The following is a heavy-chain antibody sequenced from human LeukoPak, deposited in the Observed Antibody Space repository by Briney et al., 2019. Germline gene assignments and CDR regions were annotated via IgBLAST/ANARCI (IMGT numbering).Heavy chain of an antibody. Sequence: GGSLRLSCAASGFTFSSYAISWGRQAPGKGLEWGSAISGSGGSTYYADSVKGRFTISRDNSKNTLYLQMNSLRAEDTAVYYCAKDLRQWLVSYYFDYWGQGTLVTVSS. CDR1: GFTFSSYA. CDR3: AKDLRQWLVSYYFDY. V-gene: IGHV3-23*01. D-gene: IGHD6-19*01. J-gene: IGHJ4*02. CDR2: ISGSGGST.